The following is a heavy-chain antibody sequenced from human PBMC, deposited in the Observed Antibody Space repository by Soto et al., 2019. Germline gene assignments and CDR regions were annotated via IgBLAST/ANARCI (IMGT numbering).Heavy chain of an antibody. CDR1: GFTFTNYW. CDR3: AKDRPAYYDFWSGYSEATGYFDY. Sequence: GGSLRLSCAASGFTFTNYWMTWVRQAPGRGLEWVANIRKDGSKKHYVDSVKGRFTTPRDNAKNTLYLQMNSLRAEDTAVYYCAKDRPAYYDFWSGYSEATGYFDYWGQGTLVTVSS. J-gene: IGHJ4*02. CDR2: IRKDGSKK. D-gene: IGHD3-3*01. V-gene: IGHV3-7*05.